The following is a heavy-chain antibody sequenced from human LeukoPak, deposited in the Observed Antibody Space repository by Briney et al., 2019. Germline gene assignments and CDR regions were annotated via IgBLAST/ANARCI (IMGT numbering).Heavy chain of an antibody. CDR2: IYHSGST. J-gene: IGHJ3*02. Sequence: SETLSLTCAVSGYSISCCYYWGWIRQPPGKGLEWIGSIYHSGSTYYNPSLKSRVTISVDTSKNQFSLKLSSVTAADTAVYYCARSPWIQLWLGAFDIWGQGTMVTVSS. CDR1: GYSISCCYY. D-gene: IGHD5-18*01. V-gene: IGHV4-38-2*01. CDR3: ARSPWIQLWLGAFDI.